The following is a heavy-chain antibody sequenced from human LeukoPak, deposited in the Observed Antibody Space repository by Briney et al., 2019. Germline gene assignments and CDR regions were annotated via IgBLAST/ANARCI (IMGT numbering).Heavy chain of an antibody. J-gene: IGHJ5*02. CDR2: INHSGST. V-gene: IGHV4-34*01. D-gene: IGHD3-3*01. Sequence: KPSETLSLTCAVYGGSFSGYYWSWIRQPPGKGLEWIGEINHSGSTNYNPSLKSRVTISVDTSKNQFSLKLSSVTAADTAVYYCARLSYYDXXXXXSGSWFDPWGQGTLVTV. CDR1: GGSFSGYY. CDR3: ARLSYYDXXXXXSGSWFDP.